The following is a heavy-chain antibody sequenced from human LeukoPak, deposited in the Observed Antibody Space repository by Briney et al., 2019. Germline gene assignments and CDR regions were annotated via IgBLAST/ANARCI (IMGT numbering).Heavy chain of an antibody. CDR3: ARGHFYYDRSGYWFDP. J-gene: IGHJ5*02. V-gene: IGHV4-38-2*02. CDR1: GYSISSGYY. CDR2: IYHSGST. D-gene: IGHD3-22*01. Sequence: SETLSLTCTVSGYSISSGYYWGWIRQPPGKGLEWIGSIYHSGSTYYNPSLKSRVTISEDTSKNQFSLKLRSVTAADTAVYYCARGHFYYDRSGYWFDPWGQGTLVTVSA.